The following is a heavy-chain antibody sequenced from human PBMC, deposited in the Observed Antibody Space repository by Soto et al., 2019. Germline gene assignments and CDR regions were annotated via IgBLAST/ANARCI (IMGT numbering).Heavy chain of an antibody. CDR1: GGSFSGYY. CDR2: INDRGSI. CDR3: ARESHDILTGPPWVWYFDL. J-gene: IGHJ2*01. D-gene: IGHD3-9*01. Sequence: QVQLQQWGAGPLRPLETLSLTCGVSGGSFSGYYWAWIRQSPGKGLEWIGEINDRGSINYNPSLKSRVCISVDTSKNHYSLNLRSVTAADPAVYYCARESHDILTGPPWVWYFDLWGRGTLVTVSS. V-gene: IGHV4-34*01.